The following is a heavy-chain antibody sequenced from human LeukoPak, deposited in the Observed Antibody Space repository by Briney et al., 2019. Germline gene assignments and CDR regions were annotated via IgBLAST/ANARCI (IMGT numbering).Heavy chain of an antibody. CDR2: ISGSGGST. CDR3: AKERLDYGFWSGYYTWDY. V-gene: IGHV3-23*01. J-gene: IGHJ4*02. CDR1: GFTFSSYA. D-gene: IGHD3-3*01. Sequence: GGSLRLSCAASGFTFSSYAMSWVRQAPGKGLEWVSAISGSGGSTYYADSVKGRFTISRYNSKNTPYLQMNSLRAEDTAVYYCAKERLDYGFWSGYYTWDYWGQGTLVTASS.